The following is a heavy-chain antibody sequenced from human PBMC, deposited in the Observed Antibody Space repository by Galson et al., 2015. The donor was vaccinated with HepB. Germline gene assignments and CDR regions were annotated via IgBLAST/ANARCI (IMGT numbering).Heavy chain of an antibody. Sequence: SLRLSCAASGFTFSSYWMSWVRQAPGKGLEWVANIKQDGSEKYYVDSVKGRFTISRDNAKNSLYLQMNSLRAEDTAVYYCARASGPRRGSYQKFWGQGTLVTVSS. D-gene: IGHD1-26*01. CDR3: ARASGPRRGSYQKF. CDR2: IKQDGSEK. J-gene: IGHJ4*02. CDR1: GFTFSSYW. V-gene: IGHV3-7*03.